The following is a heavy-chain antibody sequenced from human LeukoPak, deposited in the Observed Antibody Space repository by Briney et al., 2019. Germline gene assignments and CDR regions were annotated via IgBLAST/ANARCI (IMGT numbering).Heavy chain of an antibody. CDR3: ARESSQRLVVAANYYYYYMDV. Sequence: PGGSLRLSCAASGFTFSTYAMSWVRQAPGKGLEWVSSISASGGSTYYADSVKGRFTISRDNAKNSLYLQMNSLRAEDTAVYYCARESSQRLVVAANYYYYYMDVWGKGTTVTISS. V-gene: IGHV3-23*01. J-gene: IGHJ6*03. CDR2: ISASGGST. D-gene: IGHD2-15*01. CDR1: GFTFSTYA.